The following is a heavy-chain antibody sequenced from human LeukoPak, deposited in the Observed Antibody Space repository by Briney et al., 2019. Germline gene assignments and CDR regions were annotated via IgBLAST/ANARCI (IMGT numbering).Heavy chain of an antibody. CDR1: GYTFTGYY. CDR2: INPNSGGT. CDR3: AILWQTTVTTWRAFDY. J-gene: IGHJ4*02. V-gene: IGHV1-2*02. D-gene: IGHD4-17*01. Sequence: GASVKVSCKASGYTFTGYYMHWVRQAPGQGLEWMGGINPNSGGTNYAQKFQGRVTMTRDTSISTAYMELSRLRSDDTAVYYCAILWQTTVTTWRAFDYWGQGTLVTVSS.